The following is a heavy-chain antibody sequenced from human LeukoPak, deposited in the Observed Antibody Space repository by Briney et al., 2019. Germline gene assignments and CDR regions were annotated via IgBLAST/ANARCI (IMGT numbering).Heavy chain of an antibody. V-gene: IGHV4-31*03. J-gene: IGHJ3*02. Sequence: PSETLSLTCTVSGGSISSGGYYWSWIRQRPGKGLEWIGYTYSSGRTPYNPSLKSRLTILEDTFANQYSLRLDSVTAADTAMYYCATGVDAFDMWGQGTMVTVSS. CDR2: TYSSGRT. CDR1: GGSISSGGYY. CDR3: ATGVDAFDM.